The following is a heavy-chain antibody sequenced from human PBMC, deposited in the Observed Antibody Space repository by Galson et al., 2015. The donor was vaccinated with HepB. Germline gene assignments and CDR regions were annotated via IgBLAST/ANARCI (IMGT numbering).Heavy chain of an antibody. V-gene: IGHV3-30*04. CDR3: VRPRGEVAGDYQNWYFDL. CDR1: GFSFSYFP. Sequence: SLRLSCAASGFSFSYFPMHWVRQAPGKGLDWVAVISYTGTYTNYADSGKGRFTISRDNSKNALYLQMNSLRVEDTALYYCVRPRGEVAGDYQNWYFDLWGRGTLVTVSS. D-gene: IGHD4-17*01. CDR2: ISYTGTYT. J-gene: IGHJ2*01.